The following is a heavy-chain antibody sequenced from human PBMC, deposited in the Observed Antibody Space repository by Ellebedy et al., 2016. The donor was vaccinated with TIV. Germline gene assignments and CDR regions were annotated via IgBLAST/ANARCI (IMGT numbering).Heavy chain of an antibody. J-gene: IGHJ4*02. CDR1: GFTFSSYW. D-gene: IGHD3-10*01. Sequence: GESLKISCAASGFTFSSYWMAWVRQAPGKGLEWVANIKQDESEKYYVDSVKGRFTISRDNAKNSLYLQMNSLRAEDTAVYYCARDSDGSLDYWGQGTLVTVSS. V-gene: IGHV3-7*01. CDR3: ARDSDGSLDY. CDR2: IKQDESEK.